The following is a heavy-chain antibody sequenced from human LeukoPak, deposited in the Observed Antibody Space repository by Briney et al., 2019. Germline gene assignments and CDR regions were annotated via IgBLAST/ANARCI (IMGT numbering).Heavy chain of an antibody. Sequence: ASVKVSCKPSRYTFTGYYMHWVRQAPGQGLEWMGWINPNSGGTNYAQKFQGRVTMTRDTSISTAYMELSRLRSDDTAVYYCARVGPTSAGTNYLHYWGQGTLVTVSP. CDR1: RYTFTGYY. CDR3: ARVGPTSAGTNYLHY. D-gene: IGHD6-13*01. CDR2: INPNSGGT. J-gene: IGHJ4*02. V-gene: IGHV1-2*02.